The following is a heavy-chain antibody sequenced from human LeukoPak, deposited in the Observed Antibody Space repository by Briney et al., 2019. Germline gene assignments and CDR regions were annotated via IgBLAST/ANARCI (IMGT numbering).Heavy chain of an antibody. D-gene: IGHD6-6*01. J-gene: IGHJ6*03. V-gene: IGHV5-51*01. CDR2: IYPGDSDT. CDR1: GYSFISYW. CDR3: ARLRAARPDYYYYMDV. Sequence: GESLKISCKGSGYSFISYWIGWVRQMPGKGLEWMGIIYPGDSDTRYSPSFQGQVTISADKSISTAYLQWSSLKASDTAMYYCARLRAARPDYYYYMDVWGKGTTVTVSS.